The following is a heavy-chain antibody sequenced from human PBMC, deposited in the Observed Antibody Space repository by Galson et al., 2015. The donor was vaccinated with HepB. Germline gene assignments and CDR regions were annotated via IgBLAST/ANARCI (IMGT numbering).Heavy chain of an antibody. CDR3: ARGVKPQWELTLYSYMDV. CDR1: GCTFSNYA. D-gene: IGHD1-26*01. Sequence: SVKVSCKASGCTFSNYAINWVRQAPGQGLEWMGRIIPFRGIADYAQKFQGRVTITADKSTTTAYMEVRSLRSEDTAVYYCARGVKPQWELTLYSYMDVWGTGTTVTVSS. V-gene: IGHV1-69*10. J-gene: IGHJ6*03. CDR2: IIPFRGIA.